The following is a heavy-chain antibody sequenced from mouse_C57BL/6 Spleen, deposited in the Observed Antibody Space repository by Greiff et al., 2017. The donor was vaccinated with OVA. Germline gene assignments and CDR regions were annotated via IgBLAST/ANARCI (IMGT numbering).Heavy chain of an antibody. CDR3: TRGGYSQRYYFDY. Sequence: QVQLQQSGAELVRPGASVTLSCKASGYTFTDYEMHWVKQTPVHGLEWIGAIDPETGGTAYNQKFKGKAILTADKSSSTAYMELRSLTSEDSAVYYCTRGGYSQRYYFDYWGQGTTLTVSS. D-gene: IGHD2-12*01. J-gene: IGHJ2*01. CDR2: IDPETGGT. CDR1: GYTFTDYE. V-gene: IGHV1-15*01.